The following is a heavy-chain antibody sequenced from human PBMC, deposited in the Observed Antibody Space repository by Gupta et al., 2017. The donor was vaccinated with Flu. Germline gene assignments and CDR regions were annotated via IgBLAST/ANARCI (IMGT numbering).Heavy chain of an antibody. CDR3: TRWDCGGDCYDAFDI. D-gene: IGHD2-21*02. Sequence: EVQLVESGGGLVQPGWSLKLSCAASGFTFSASAMHWVRQASGKGLEWVGRISHKANSYATAYAASVKGRFTISRDDSRNTAYLQMNSLKAEDTALYYCTRWDCGGDCYDAFDIWGQGTMVTVSS. CDR1: GFTFSASA. J-gene: IGHJ3*02. V-gene: IGHV3-73*01. CDR2: ISHKANSYAT.